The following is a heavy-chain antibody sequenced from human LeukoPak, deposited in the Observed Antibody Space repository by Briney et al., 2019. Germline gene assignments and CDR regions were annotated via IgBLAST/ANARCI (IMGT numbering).Heavy chain of an antibody. D-gene: IGHD5-24*01. CDR1: GYSISSGYY. J-gene: IGHJ6*03. V-gene: IGHV3-21*01. CDR3: ARDAGETDYYYYYMDV. Sequence: ETLSLTCTVSGYSISSGYYWGWIRQPPGKGLEWVSSISSSSSYIYYADSVKGRFTISRDNAKNSLYLQMNSLRAEDTAVYYCARDAGETDYYYYYMDVWGKGTTVTVSS. CDR2: ISSSSSYI.